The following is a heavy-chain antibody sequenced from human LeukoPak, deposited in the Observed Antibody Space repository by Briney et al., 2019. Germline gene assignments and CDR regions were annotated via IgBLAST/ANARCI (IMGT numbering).Heavy chain of an antibody. CDR2: INPSGAST. CDR1: GYTFTSYF. J-gene: IGHJ4*02. D-gene: IGHD3/OR15-3a*01. CDR3: ARETPGTGAFDY. Sequence: GASVKVSCKTSGYTFTSYFIHWVRQAPGQGLDWMGIINPSGASTSYTQRFQGRVTMTRDMSTSTVYMELSSLRSEDTAVYYCARETPGTGAFDYWGQGTLVTVSS. V-gene: IGHV1-46*01.